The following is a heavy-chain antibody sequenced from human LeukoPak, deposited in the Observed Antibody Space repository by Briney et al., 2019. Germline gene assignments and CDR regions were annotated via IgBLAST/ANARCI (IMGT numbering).Heavy chain of an antibody. V-gene: IGHV1-18*04. CDR1: GYRFSGNY. D-gene: IGHD3-22*01. CDR3: AREGGYYYDSSGYSLFDY. J-gene: IGHJ4*02. CDR2: ISAYNGNT. Sequence: ASVKVSCKASGYRFSGNYIHWVRQAPGQGLEWMGWISAYNGNTNYAQKLQGRVTMTTDTSTSTAYMELRSLRSDDTAVYYCAREGGYYYDSSGYSLFDYWGQGTLVTVSS.